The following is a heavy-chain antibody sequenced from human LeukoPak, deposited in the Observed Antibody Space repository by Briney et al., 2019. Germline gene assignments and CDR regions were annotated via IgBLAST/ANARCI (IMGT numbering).Heavy chain of an antibody. D-gene: IGHD3-10*01. Sequence: SETLSLTCTVSGYSISSSYYWGWIRQPPGKGLEWIGSIYYSGSTYYNPSLKSRVTISVDTSKNQFSLTLSSVTAADTAVYYCARLYGSGSYYAPITWGQGTLVTVSS. J-gene: IGHJ5*02. CDR1: GYSISSSYY. CDR3: ARLYGSGSYYAPIT. V-gene: IGHV4-38-2*02. CDR2: IYYSGST.